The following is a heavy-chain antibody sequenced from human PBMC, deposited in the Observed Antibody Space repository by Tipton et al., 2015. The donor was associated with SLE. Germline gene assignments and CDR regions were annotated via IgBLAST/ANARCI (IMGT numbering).Heavy chain of an antibody. Sequence: QLVQSGPEVKKPGASVKVSCKASGYTFTSYDINWVRQATGQGLEWMGWMNPNSGKTGYAQKFQGRVTMTRNISISTAYMELSILRSEDTAVYYCARDGSGRPVVSYCYYIDVWGKGTTVTVSS. CDR3: ARDGSGRPVVSYCYYIDV. J-gene: IGHJ6*03. CDR1: GYTFTSYD. D-gene: IGHD3-10*01. V-gene: IGHV1-8*02. CDR2: MNPNSGKT.